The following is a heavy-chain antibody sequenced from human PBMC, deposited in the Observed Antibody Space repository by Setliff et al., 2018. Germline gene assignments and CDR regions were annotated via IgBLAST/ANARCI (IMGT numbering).Heavy chain of an antibody. V-gene: IGHV3-48*03. CDR3: TRAPDYGEIDY. CDR1: GFTFGSYE. J-gene: IGHJ4*02. D-gene: IGHD4-17*01. Sequence: GGSLRLSCAASGFTFGSYEMNWVRRAPGKGLEWVSFIDSSGGRIYYAESVKGRFTISRDNAENSLYLQMNSLRAEDTAVYYCTRAPDYGEIDYWGQGTLVTAPQ. CDR2: IDSSGGRI.